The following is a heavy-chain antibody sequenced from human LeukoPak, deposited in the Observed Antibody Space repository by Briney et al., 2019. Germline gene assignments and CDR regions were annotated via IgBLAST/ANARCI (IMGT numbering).Heavy chain of an antibody. J-gene: IGHJ3*02. CDR1: GDSISSGDYY. Sequence: SQTLSLTCTVSGDSISSGDYYWSWIRQPAGKGLEWIGRIYTSGSTNYNPSLKSRVTMSVDTSKNQFSLKLSSVTAADTAVYYCARDTYYYDSSDLCAFDIWGQGTMVTVSS. CDR2: IYTSGST. V-gene: IGHV4-61*02. CDR3: ARDTYYYDSSDLCAFDI. D-gene: IGHD3-22*01.